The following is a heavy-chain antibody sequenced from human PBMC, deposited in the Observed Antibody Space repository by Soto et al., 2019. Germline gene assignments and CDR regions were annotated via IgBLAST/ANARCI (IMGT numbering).Heavy chain of an antibody. CDR3: AICTGIQLWVFNY. CDR1: GFRFSSYA. V-gene: IGHV3-23*01. Sequence: HPGGSLRLSCAASGFRFSSYAMSWVRQAPGKGFEWVSTVTGSGGSTFYADSVKGRLSISRDNSKNTLYLQMNSLRAEDTAVYYCAICTGIQLWVFNYWGQGTPVTVSS. J-gene: IGHJ4*02. CDR2: VTGSGGST. D-gene: IGHD5-18*01.